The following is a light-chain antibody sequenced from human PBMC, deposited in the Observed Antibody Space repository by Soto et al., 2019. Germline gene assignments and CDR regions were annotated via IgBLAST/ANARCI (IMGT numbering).Light chain of an antibody. CDR2: SNN. CDR1: SSNIGSNT. J-gene: IGLJ2*01. CDR3: AAWDDSLNGVV. V-gene: IGLV1-44*01. Sequence: QAVVTQPPSASGTPGQRVTISCSGSSSNIGSNTVNWYQQLPGTAPNLLIYSNNQRPSGVPDRFSGSKSGTSASLAISGLQSEDEAADYCAAWDDSLNGVVFGGGTQLTVL.